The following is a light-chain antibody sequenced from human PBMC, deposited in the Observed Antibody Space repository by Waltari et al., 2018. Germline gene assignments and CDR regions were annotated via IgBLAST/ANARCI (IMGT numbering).Light chain of an antibody. CDR1: PYISDW. Sequence: DIQMTQSPSTLSASVGDRVTIPCRASPYISDWLAWYQQKPGKPPKLLIYAASILESGVPSRFSGSGSGTQFTLTISSLQPDDFATYYCQQYDSYSLTFGGGTKVEIK. V-gene: IGKV1-5*03. J-gene: IGKJ4*01. CDR3: QQYDSYSLT. CDR2: AAS.